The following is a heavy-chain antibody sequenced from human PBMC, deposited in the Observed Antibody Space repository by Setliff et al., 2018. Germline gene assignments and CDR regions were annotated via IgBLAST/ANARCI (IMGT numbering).Heavy chain of an antibody. CDR2: MNPNSGNT. D-gene: IGHD6-13*01. CDR3: ATVEAITIAAAGTTIFDY. Sequence: ASVKVSCKASGYTFTTYYMHWVRQAPGQGLEWMGWMNPNSGNTGYAQKFQGRVTMTEDTSTDTAYMELSSLRSEDTAVYYCATVEAITIAAAGTTIFDYWGQGTLVTVSS. V-gene: IGHV1-8*02. CDR1: GYTFTTYY. J-gene: IGHJ4*02.